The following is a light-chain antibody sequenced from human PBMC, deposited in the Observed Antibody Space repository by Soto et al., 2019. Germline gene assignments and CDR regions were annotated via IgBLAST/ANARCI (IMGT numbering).Light chain of an antibody. Sequence: IVLTQSPATLSVSPGERATLSCRASQSVSSNLAWYQQKPGQAPRLLISGASTRATGVPARFSGSGSGTEFTLTITSLQSEDVATYYCQKYNSAPFTFGPGTKVDIK. CDR2: GAS. J-gene: IGKJ3*01. CDR1: QSVSSN. CDR3: QKYNSAPFT. V-gene: IGKV3D-15*01.